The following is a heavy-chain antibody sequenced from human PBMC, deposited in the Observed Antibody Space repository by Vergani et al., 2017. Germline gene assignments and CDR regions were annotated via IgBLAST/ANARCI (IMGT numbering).Heavy chain of an antibody. CDR1: GYSFTSYW. J-gene: IGHJ6*02. D-gene: IGHD6-19*01. CDR2: IDPSDSNT. CDR3: AREVAVAGKWWGPYYYYGMDV. Sequence: EVQLVQSGAEVKKPGESLRISCKGSGYSFTSYWISWVRQMPGKGLEWMGRIDPSDSNTNYIPSFQGHVTISADKSISPAYLKWSSLKASDTAVYYCAREVAVAGKWWGPYYYYGMDVWGQGTTVTVSS. V-gene: IGHV5-10-1*01.